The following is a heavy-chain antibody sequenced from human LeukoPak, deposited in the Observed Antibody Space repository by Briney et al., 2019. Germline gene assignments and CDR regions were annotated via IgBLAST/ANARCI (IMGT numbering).Heavy chain of an antibody. J-gene: IGHJ1*01. CDR1: GFTFSNAW. V-gene: IGHV3-15*01. Sequence: GGSLRLSCAASGFTFSNAWMSWVRQAPGKGLEWVGRIKSKTDGGTTDYAAPVKGRFTISRDDSKNTLYLQMNSLKVEDTAVYYCTTDREVYAICDFQHWGQGTLVTVSS. CDR2: IKSKTDGGTT. D-gene: IGHD2-8*01. CDR3: TTDREVYAICDFQH.